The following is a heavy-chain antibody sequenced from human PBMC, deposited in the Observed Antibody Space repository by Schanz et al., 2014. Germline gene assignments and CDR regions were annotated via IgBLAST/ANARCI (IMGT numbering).Heavy chain of an antibody. D-gene: IGHD6-19*01. J-gene: IGHJ4*02. CDR3: ARDRVQYSSGWYSDS. Sequence: EVQLVESGGGLIQPGGSLRLSCAASGLTVTYNYMTWVRQAPGKGLEWVSGISGSGVITYYEDSVKGRFTISRDNSKNTLYLQMSSLRAEDTAVYYCARDRVQYSSGWYSDSWGQGTLVTVSS. V-gene: IGHV3-53*01. CDR1: GLTVTYNY. CDR2: SGSGVIT.